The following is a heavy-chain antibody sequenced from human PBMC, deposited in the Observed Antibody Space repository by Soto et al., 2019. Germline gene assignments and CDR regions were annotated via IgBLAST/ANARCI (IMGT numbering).Heavy chain of an antibody. V-gene: IGHV3-30-3*01. CDR3: ASPSGYSYGPQTSFDY. D-gene: IGHD5-18*01. CDR1: GFTFSSYA. Sequence: QVQLVESGGGVVQPGRSLRLSCAASGFTFSSYAMHWVRQAPGKGLEWVAVISYDGSNKYYADSVKGRFTISRDNSKNTLYLPMNSLRAEDTAVYYCASPSGYSYGPQTSFDYWGQGTLVTVSS. J-gene: IGHJ4*02. CDR2: ISYDGSNK.